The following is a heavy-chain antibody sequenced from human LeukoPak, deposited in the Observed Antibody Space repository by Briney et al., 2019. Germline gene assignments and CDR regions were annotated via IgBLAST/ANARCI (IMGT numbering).Heavy chain of an antibody. Sequence: SETLSLTCTVSGASFSSYYWSWIRQPPGKGLEWIGEIHHSGSTNYNPSLKSRVSISVDTSKNQFSLKLSSVTAADTAVYYCARAGGVPAAYFDFWGQGTLVTVSS. CDR3: ARAGGVPAAYFDF. CDR1: GASFSSYY. J-gene: IGHJ4*02. D-gene: IGHD2-2*01. V-gene: IGHV4-34*01. CDR2: IHHSGST.